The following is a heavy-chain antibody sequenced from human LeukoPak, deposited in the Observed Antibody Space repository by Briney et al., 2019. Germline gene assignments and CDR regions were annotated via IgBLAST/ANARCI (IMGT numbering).Heavy chain of an antibody. J-gene: IGHJ4*02. CDR1: GGSISSYY. Sequence: KPSETLSLTCTVSGGSISSYYWSWIRQPPGKGLERIGYIYYSGSTNYNPSLKSRVTISVDTSKNQFSLKLSSVTAADTAVYYCARHRKRYEFLVRLHSYYFDYWGQGTLVTVSS. D-gene: IGHD6-13*01. CDR2: IYYSGST. CDR3: ARHRKRYEFLVRLHSYYFDY. V-gene: IGHV4-59*08.